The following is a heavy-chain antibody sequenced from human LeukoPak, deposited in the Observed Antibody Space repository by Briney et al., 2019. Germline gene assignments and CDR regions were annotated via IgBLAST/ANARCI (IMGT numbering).Heavy chain of an antibody. D-gene: IGHD3-10*01. J-gene: IGHJ5*02. CDR2: ISGSGGST. CDR1: GFTFSSYA. V-gene: IGHV3-23*01. Sequence: GGSLRLSCAASGFTFSSYAMSWVRQAPGKGLEWVSAISGSGGSTYYADSVKGRFTISRDNSKNTLYLQMNSLRSEDTAVYYCATHYGSGSYYNLMYNWFDPWGQGTLVTVSS. CDR3: ATHYGSGSYYNLMYNWFDP.